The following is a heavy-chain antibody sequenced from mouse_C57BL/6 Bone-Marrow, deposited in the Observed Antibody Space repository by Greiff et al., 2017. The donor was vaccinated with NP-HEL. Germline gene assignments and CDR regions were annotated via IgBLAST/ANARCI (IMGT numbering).Heavy chain of an antibody. V-gene: IGHV1-64*01. J-gene: IGHJ2*01. CDR3: ARWGSKIFDY. CDR2: IHPNSGST. Sequence: VKVVESGAELVKPGASVKLSCKASGYTFTSYWMHWVKQRPGQGLEWIGMIHPNSGSTNYNEKFKSKATLTVDKSSSTAYMQLSSLTSEDSAVYYCARWGSKIFDYWGQGTTLTVSS. CDR1: GYTFTSYW.